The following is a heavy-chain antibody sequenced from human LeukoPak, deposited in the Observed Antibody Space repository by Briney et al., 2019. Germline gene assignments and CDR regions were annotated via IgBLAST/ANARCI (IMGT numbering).Heavy chain of an antibody. CDR2: IYQSGNT. CDR1: GGSISTYY. CDR3: ARFGYSGSFSFDY. Sequence: SETLSLTCTVSGGSISTYYWNWLRQPPGKGLEWIGYIYQSGNTDYNPSLKSRVTISVDTSKNQFSLKLNSVTAADTAVYYCARFGYSGSFSFDYWGQGTLVTVSS. J-gene: IGHJ4*02. V-gene: IGHV4-59*01. D-gene: IGHD1-26*01.